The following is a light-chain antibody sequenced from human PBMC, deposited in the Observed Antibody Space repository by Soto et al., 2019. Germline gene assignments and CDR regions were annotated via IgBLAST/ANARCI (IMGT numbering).Light chain of an antibody. V-gene: IGKV1-39*01. J-gene: IGKJ1*01. Sequence: DIQMTQSPSSLSASVGDRVTITCRASQSIKNYLNWYQQKPGKAPKLLIYAASSLQSGVPSRFSGGGSGTDFTLTISSLQPEDFATYYCQQSYTTPITFGQGTKVEIK. CDR3: QQSYTTPIT. CDR2: AAS. CDR1: QSIKNY.